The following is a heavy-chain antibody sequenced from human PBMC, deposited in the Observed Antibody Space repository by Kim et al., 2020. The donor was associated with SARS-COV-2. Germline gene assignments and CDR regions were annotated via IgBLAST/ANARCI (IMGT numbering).Heavy chain of an antibody. CDR2: IIPIFGTA. J-gene: IGHJ6*02. CDR3: ARDQAQNSITMVRGVIPLSYYYYGMDV. Sequence: SVKVSCKASGGTFSSYAISWVRQAPGQGLEWMGGIIPIFGTANYAQKFQGRVTITADESTSTAYMELSSLRSEDTAVYYCARDQAQNSITMVRGVIPLSYYYYGMDVWGQGTTVTVSS. V-gene: IGHV1-69*13. CDR1: GGTFSSYA. D-gene: IGHD3-10*01.